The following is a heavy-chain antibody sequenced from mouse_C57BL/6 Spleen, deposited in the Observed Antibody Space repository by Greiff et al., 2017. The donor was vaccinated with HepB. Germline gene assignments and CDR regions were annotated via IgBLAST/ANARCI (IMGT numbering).Heavy chain of an antibody. CDR3: ARSGGNYGGVFDY. D-gene: IGHD2-1*01. CDR1: GYTFTSYT. CDR2: INPSSGYT. V-gene: IGHV1-4*01. Sequence: LVESGAELARPGASVKMSCKASGYTFTSYTMHWVKQRPGQGLEWIGYINPSSGYTKYNQKFKDKATLTADKSSSTAYMQLSSLTSEDSAVYYCARSGGNYGGVFDYWGQGTTLTVSS. J-gene: IGHJ2*01.